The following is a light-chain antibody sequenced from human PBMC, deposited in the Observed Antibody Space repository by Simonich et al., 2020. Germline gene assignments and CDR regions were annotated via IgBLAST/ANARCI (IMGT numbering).Light chain of an antibody. CDR1: NSNLGAGFA. CDR2: QTS. J-gene: IGLJ3*02. Sequence: QSVLAQPPSVSGVPGQRVTVSCTGGNSNLGAGFAVHWYLHLPGTAPQLLIRQTSERPSGVPPRISGSKSGASASLTISGLQPEDEGLFFCQSFDRTLDVPVFGGGTMLTV. CDR3: QSFDRTLDVPV. V-gene: IGLV1-40*01.